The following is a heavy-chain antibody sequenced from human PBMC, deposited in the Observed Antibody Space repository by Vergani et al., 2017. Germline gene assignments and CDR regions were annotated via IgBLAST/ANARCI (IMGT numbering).Heavy chain of an antibody. J-gene: IGHJ5*02. CDR1: GGTFSSSA. V-gene: IGHV1-69*12. CDR2: IIPIFGTA. Sequence: QVQLVQSGAEVKKPGSSVKVSCKASGGTFSSSAISWVRQAPGQGLEWMGGIIPIFGTANYAQKFQGRVTITADESTSTAYMELSSLRSEDTAVYYCARRAYYDILTGYDGFDPWGQGTLVTVSS. CDR3: ARRAYYDILTGYDGFDP. D-gene: IGHD3-9*01.